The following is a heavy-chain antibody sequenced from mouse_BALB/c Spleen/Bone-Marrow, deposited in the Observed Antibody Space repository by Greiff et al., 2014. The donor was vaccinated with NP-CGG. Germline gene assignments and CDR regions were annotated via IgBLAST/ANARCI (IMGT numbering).Heavy chain of an antibody. D-gene: IGHD2-4*01. J-gene: IGHJ4*01. Sequence: EVQLQQSGPGLVKPSQSLSLTCTVTGFSITSDYAWNWIRQFPRNKLEWMGYISYSGITSYNPSLKSRISITRDTSKNQFFLQLNSVTTEDTATYYCARSGLRYAIHYWGQGTSVTVSS. CDR1: GFSITSDYA. CDR3: ARSGLRYAIHY. V-gene: IGHV3-2*02. CDR2: ISYSGIT.